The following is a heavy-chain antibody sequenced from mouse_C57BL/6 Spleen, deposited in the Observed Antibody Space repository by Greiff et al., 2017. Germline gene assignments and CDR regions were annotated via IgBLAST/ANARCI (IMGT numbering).Heavy chain of an antibody. CDR1: GYTFTSYW. J-gene: IGHJ4*01. V-gene: IGHV1-61*01. Sequence: VQLKQPGAELVRPGSSVKLSCKASGYTFTSYWMDWVKQRPGQGLEWIGNIYPSDSGTPYNHKFKAKATLTVDKSSSTAYMQLSSLTSEDSAVYYCARDYGIPFAMDYWGQGTSVTVSS. D-gene: IGHD2-1*01. CDR2: IYPSDSGT. CDR3: ARDYGIPFAMDY.